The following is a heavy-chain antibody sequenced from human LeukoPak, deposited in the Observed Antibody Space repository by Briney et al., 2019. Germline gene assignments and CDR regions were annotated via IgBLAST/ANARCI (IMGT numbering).Heavy chain of an antibody. CDR3: AKGYPFVWGSYRYYFDY. Sequence: GGSLRLSCAASGFTLSSYAMSWVRQAPGKGLEWVSAISGSGGSTYYADSVKGRFTISRDNSKNTLYLQMNSLRAEDTAVYYCAKGYPFVWGSYRYYFDYWGQGTLVTVSS. V-gene: IGHV3-23*01. J-gene: IGHJ4*02. CDR1: GFTLSSYA. CDR2: ISGSGGST. D-gene: IGHD3-16*01.